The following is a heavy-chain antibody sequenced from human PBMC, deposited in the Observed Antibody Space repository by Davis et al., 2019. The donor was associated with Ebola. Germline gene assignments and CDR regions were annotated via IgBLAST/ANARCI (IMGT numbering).Heavy chain of an antibody. D-gene: IGHD6-19*01. Sequence: SETLSLTCAVSGGSISSSNWWSWVRQPPGKGLEWIGEIYHSGSTNYNPSLKSRVTISVDTSKNQFSLKLSFVTAADTAVYYCASLRPSSGWNYYYGMDVWGQGTTVTVSS. CDR1: GGSISSSNW. CDR2: IYHSGST. J-gene: IGHJ6*02. CDR3: ASLRPSSGWNYYYGMDV. V-gene: IGHV4-4*02.